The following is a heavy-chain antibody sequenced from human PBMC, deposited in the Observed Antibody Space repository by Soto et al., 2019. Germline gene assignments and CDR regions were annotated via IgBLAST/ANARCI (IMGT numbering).Heavy chain of an antibody. Sequence: EVQLLESGGVLVQPGGSLRLSCAASGFTFSSYALSWVRQAPGKGLEWVSGISGDGATTYYTDSVKGRFTISRDSSTNTLYLQMNSLSAEDSAVYYCARDLTSSGRSTYLGYWGQGRLVPVSS. CDR3: ARDLTSSGRSTYLGY. J-gene: IGHJ4*02. V-gene: IGHV3-23*01. CDR2: ISGDGATT. D-gene: IGHD6-19*01. CDR1: GFTFSSYA.